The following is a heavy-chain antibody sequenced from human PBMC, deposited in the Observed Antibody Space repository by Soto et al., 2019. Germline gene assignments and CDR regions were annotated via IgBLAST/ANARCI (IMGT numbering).Heavy chain of an antibody. CDR2: INPNSGGT. CDR1: GYTFTGYY. CDR3: ARDRYDFWSGYYNWFEP. D-gene: IGHD3-3*01. V-gene: IGHV1-2*04. Sequence: ASVKVSCKASGYTFTGYYMHWVRQAPGQGLEWMGWINPNSGGTNYAQKFQGWVTMTRDTSISTAYMELSRLRSDDTAVYYCARDRYDFWSGYYNWFEPWGQGTLVTVSS. J-gene: IGHJ5*02.